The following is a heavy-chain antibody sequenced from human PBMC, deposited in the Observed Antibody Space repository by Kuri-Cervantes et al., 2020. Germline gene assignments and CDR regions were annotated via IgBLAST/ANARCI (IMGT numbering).Heavy chain of an antibody. J-gene: IGHJ4*02. D-gene: IGHD3-22*01. Sequence: ASVKVSCKASGYTFTGYYMHWVRQAPGQGLEWMGWINPNSGGTNYAQRFQGRVTMTRDTSISTAYMELSRLRSDDTAVYYCARMDDYYDSSGYSYWGQGTLVTVSS. CDR2: INPNSGGT. V-gene: IGHV1-2*02. CDR3: ARMDDYYDSSGYSY. CDR1: GYTFTGYY.